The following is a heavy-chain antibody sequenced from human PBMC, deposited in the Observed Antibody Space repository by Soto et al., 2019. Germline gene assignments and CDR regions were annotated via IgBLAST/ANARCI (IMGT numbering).Heavy chain of an antibody. V-gene: IGHV3-74*01. Sequence: EVQLVESGGGSVQPGGSLRLQCAASGFTLSSHWMYWVRQAPGKGLWWVSRITSDGGSARYADSVNGRFTVARDNAKNLVVLEMKGLRVEDSAVYYCAREAIYSSGLGMDLWGQGIRVPVSS. CDR1: GFTLSSHW. D-gene: IGHD3-22*01. CDR3: AREAIYSSGLGMDL. CDR2: ITSDGGSA. J-gene: IGHJ5*02.